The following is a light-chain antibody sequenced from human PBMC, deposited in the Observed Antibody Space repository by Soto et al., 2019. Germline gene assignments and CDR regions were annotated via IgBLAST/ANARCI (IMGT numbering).Light chain of an antibody. J-gene: IGLJ1*01. CDR3: CSYAGSLCV. CDR2: EGS. V-gene: IGLV2-23*01. CDR1: SSDVGSYNL. Sequence: QSALTQPASVSGSPGQSITISCTGTSSDVGSYNLVSWYQQHPGKAPKLMIYEGSKRPSGVSNRFSGSKSGNTASLTISGLQAEDEADYYCCSYAGSLCVFGTGTKVTVL.